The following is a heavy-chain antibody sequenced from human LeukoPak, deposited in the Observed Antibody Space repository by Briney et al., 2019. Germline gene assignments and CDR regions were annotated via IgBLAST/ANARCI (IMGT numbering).Heavy chain of an antibody. CDR3: ASGYSGNGPYDY. CDR2: IYYSGYT. V-gene: IGHV4-39*01. D-gene: IGHD5-12*01. Sequence: SETLSLTCSVSGASISTSSYYWGWIRQPPGKGLEWIGNIYYSGYTYSNPSLKSRITISVDTSKNQFTLKLSSVTAADTAVYYCASGYSGNGPYDYWGQGTLVTVSS. CDR1: GASISTSSYY. J-gene: IGHJ4*02.